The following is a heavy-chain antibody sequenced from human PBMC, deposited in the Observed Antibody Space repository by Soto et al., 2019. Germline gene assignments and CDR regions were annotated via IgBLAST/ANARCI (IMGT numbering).Heavy chain of an antibody. V-gene: IGHV3-23*01. Sequence: GGSLSLSCAASGFTFSSYAMSWVRQAPGTGLEWVSAISGSGGSTYYADSVKGRFTISRDNSKNTLYLQMNSLRAEDTAVYYCARGRQWELLGYYYYGMDVWGQGTTVTVSS. CDR2: ISGSGGST. CDR3: ARGRQWELLGYYYYGMDV. D-gene: IGHD1-26*01. CDR1: GFTFSSYA. J-gene: IGHJ6*02.